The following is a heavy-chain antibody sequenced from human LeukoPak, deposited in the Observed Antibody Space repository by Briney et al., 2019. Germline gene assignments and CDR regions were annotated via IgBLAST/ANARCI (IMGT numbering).Heavy chain of an antibody. CDR1: GGSISSGDYY. V-gene: IGHV4-30-4*08. CDR2: IYYSGST. J-gene: IGHJ4*02. CDR3: ARTDPFYYFDY. Sequence: PSQTLSLTCTVSGGSISSGDYYWSWIRQPPGKGLEWIGHIYYSGSTYYNPSLKSRVTISVDTSKNQFSLKLSSVTAADTAVYYCARTDPFYYFDYWGQGTLVTVSS.